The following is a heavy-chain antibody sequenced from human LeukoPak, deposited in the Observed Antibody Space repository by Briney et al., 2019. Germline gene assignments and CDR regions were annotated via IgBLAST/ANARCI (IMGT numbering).Heavy chain of an antibody. Sequence: PGGSLRLSCAASGFTVSSNYMSWVRQAPGKGLEWVANIKHDGSEQHYVDFVKGRFTISRDNTMNSVYLQMDSLRVEDTAVYYCARSSYSSSSSVWGQGTMVTVSS. CDR1: GFTVSSNY. J-gene: IGHJ3*01. V-gene: IGHV3-7*03. CDR2: IKHDGSEQ. D-gene: IGHD6-6*01. CDR3: ARSSYSSSSSV.